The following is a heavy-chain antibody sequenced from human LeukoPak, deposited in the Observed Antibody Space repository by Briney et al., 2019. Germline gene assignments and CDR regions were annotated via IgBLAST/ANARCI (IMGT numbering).Heavy chain of an antibody. CDR1: GGSISSSSYY. J-gene: IGHJ3*02. V-gene: IGHV4-39*01. D-gene: IGHD3-16*01. CDR3: ARRWGNGGMQVGI. CDR2: IYHSGST. Sequence: SETLSLTCTVSGGSISSSSYYWGWIRQPPGKGLEWIGSIYHSGSTYYNPSLKSRVTISVDTSKNQYSLKLSSVTAADTAVYYCARRWGNGGMQVGIWGQGTMVTISS.